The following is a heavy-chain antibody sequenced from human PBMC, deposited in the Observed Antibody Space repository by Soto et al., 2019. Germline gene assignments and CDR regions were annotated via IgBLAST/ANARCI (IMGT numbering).Heavy chain of an antibody. D-gene: IGHD3-22*01. CDR2: ISYDGSNK. Sequence: QVQLVESGGGVVQPGRSLRLSCAASGFTFSTYGMHWVRQAPGKGLEWVAVISYDGSNKYYADSVKGRFTISRDNSKNTLYMQMNSLRAEDTAVYYCAKDGDYDSSGYSRELYYWGQGTLVTVSS. CDR3: AKDGDYDSSGYSRELYY. V-gene: IGHV3-30*18. J-gene: IGHJ4*02. CDR1: GFTFSTYG.